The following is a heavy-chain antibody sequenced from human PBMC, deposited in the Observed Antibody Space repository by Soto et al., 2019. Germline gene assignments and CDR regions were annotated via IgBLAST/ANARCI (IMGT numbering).Heavy chain of an antibody. D-gene: IGHD5-18*01. J-gene: IGHJ4*02. V-gene: IGHV3-48*02. CDR2: ISSSSSTI. CDR3: ARDSGYSYGPFDY. CDR1: GFTFSSFG. Sequence: GGSLRLSCEASGFTFSSFGMHWVRQTPGKGLEWVSYISSSSSTIYYADSVKGRFTISRDNAKNSLYLQMNSLRDEDTAVYYCARDSGYSYGPFDYWGQGTLVTSPQ.